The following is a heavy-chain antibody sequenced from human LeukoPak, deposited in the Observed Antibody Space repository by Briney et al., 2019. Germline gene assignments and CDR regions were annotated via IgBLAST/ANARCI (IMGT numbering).Heavy chain of an antibody. D-gene: IGHD2-8*02. CDR1: GGSISSSSHS. CDR2: IYYSGTT. V-gene: IGHV4-39*01. J-gene: IGHJ4*02. Sequence: SSETLSLTCTVSGGSISSSSHSWGWIRQPPGKGLEWIGSIYYSGTTYYNPSLKSRVTISVDTSKNQFSLKLNSVTAADTAVYYCARLPTDLLAFDYWGQGTLVTVSS. CDR3: ARLPTDLLAFDY.